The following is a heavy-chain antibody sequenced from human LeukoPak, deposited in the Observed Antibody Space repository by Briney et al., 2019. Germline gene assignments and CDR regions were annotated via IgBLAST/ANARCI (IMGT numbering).Heavy chain of an antibody. Sequence: SVKVSCKASGGTFSSYAISWVRQAPGQGLEWMGRIIPIFVIANYAQKFQGRVTITADKSTSTAYMELSSLRSEDTAVYYCARGYAIPYSSGWYGNHWGQGTLVTVSS. CDR3: ARGYAIPYSSGWYGNH. CDR1: GGTFSSYA. D-gene: IGHD6-19*01. CDR2: IIPIFVIA. V-gene: IGHV1-69*04. J-gene: IGHJ5*02.